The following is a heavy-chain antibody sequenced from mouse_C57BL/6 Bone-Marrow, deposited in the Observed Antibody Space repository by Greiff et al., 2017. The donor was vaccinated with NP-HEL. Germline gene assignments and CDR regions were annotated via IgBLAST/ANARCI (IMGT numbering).Heavy chain of an antibody. V-gene: IGHV5-17*01. J-gene: IGHJ4*01. CDR3: AKGSYGEDAMDY. D-gene: IGHD1-1*02. CDR2: ISSGSSTI. Sequence: EVKLEESGGGLVKPGGSLKLSCAASGFTFSDYGMHWVRQAPEKGLEWVAYISSGSSTIYYADTVKGRFTITRDNAKNTLFLQMTSLRSEDTAMYYCAKGSYGEDAMDYWGQGTSVTVSS. CDR1: GFTFSDYG.